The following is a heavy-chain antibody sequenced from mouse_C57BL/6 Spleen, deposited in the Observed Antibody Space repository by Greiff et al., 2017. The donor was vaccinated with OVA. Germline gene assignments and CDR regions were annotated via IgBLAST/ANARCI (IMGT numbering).Heavy chain of an antibody. CDR2: IYPGSGNT. CDR3: ARLYYGSSYDYFDY. V-gene: IGHV1-76*01. CDR1: GYTFTDYY. J-gene: IGHJ2*01. D-gene: IGHD1-1*01. Sequence: QVHVKQSGAELVRPGASVKLSCKASGYTFTDYYINWVKQRPGQGLEWIARIYPGSGNTYYNEKFKGKATLTAEKSSSTAYMQLSSLTSEDSAVYFCARLYYGSSYDYFDYWGQGTTLTVSS.